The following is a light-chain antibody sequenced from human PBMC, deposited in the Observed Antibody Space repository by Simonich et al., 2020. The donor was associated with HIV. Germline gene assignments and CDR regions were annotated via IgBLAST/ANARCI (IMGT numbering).Light chain of an antibody. CDR2: LNSYGSH. CDR1: SGHSSYA. V-gene: IGLV4-69*01. Sequence: QLVLTQSPSASASLGASVKLTCTLSSGHSSYAIAWHQQQPEKGTRYLMKLNSYGSHSKGDGIPDRFSGSSSGAERYLTISSLQSEDEADYYCQTWGTGIHVFGGGTKLTVL. J-gene: IGLJ3*02. CDR3: QTWGTGIHV.